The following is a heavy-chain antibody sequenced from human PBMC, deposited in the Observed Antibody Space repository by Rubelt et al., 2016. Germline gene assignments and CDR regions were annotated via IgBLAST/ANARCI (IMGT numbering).Heavy chain of an antibody. V-gene: IGHV4-34*01. CDR2: INHSGST. J-gene: IGHJ4*02. CDR3: ARGGEEQQRAPNDY. CDR1: GGSFSGYY. D-gene: IGHD6-13*01. Sequence: QVQLQQWGAGLLKPPETLSLTCAVYGGSFSGYYWSWIRQPPGKGLEWIGEINHSGSTNYNPSLKGGGTICVEGSKNQLSLKVRSVTGADTAVYYGARGGEEQQRAPNDYWGQGTLVTVSS.